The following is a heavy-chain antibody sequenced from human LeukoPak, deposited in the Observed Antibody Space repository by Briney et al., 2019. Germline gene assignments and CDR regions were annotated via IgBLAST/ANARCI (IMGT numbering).Heavy chain of an antibody. CDR2: INAGNGNT. CDR3: ARDPLDYYYYGMDV. CDR1: GYTFTSYA. J-gene: IGHJ6*02. Sequence: ASVKVSCKASGYTFTSYAMHWVRQAPGQRLEWMGWINAGNGNTKYSQKFQGRVTITRDTSASTAYMELSSLRSEDTAVYYCARDPLDYYYYGMDVWGQGTTVTVSS. V-gene: IGHV1-3*01.